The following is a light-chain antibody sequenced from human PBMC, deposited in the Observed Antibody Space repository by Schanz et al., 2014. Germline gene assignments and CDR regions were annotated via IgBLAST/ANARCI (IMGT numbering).Light chain of an antibody. CDR3: AAWDDSLNGWV. J-gene: IGLJ3*02. Sequence: QSALTQPRSVSGSPGQSVTISCTGTSSDIGAYNFVSWYQQHPGKAPKLMIYDVSKRPSGVPDRFSGSKSGTSASLAISGLQSEDEADYYCAAWDDSLNGWVFGGGTKLTVL. CDR2: DVS. CDR1: SSDIGAYNF. V-gene: IGLV2-11*01.